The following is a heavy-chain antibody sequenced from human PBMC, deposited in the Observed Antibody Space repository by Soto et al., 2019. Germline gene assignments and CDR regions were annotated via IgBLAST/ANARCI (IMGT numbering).Heavy chain of an antibody. CDR3: ASLAVADVAFHI. Sequence: QVQLVQSGAEEKKTGSSVKVSCKASGGTFSSYTISWVRQAPGQGLEWMGRIIPILGIANYAQNCQGRLTIPADKSTSTAYMELSSLRSEDTAVYYCASLAVADVAFHIWGQGTMVTVSS. CDR1: GGTFSSYT. CDR2: IIPILGIA. V-gene: IGHV1-69*02. J-gene: IGHJ3*02. D-gene: IGHD6-19*01.